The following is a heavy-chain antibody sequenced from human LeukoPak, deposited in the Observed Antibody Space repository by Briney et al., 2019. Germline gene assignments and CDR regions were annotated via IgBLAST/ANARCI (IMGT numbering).Heavy chain of an antibody. CDR1: GGSFSGYY. J-gene: IGHJ4*02. D-gene: IGHD2-21*02. CDR2: INHSGGT. Sequence: PSETLSLTCAVYGGSFSGYYWSWIRQPPGKGLEWIGEINHSGGTNYNPSLKSRVTISVDTSKNQFSLKLSSVTAADTAVYYCARRGRIRYHIVVVTAKGPFGYWGQGTLVTVSS. CDR3: ARRGRIRYHIVVVTAKGPFGY. V-gene: IGHV4-34*01.